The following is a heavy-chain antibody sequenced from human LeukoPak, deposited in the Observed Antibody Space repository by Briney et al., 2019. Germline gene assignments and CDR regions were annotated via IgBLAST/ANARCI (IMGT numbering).Heavy chain of an antibody. CDR1: GLTLSDVW. V-gene: IGHV3-15*07. Sequence: KSGGSLRLSCAVSGLTLSDVWMNWIRQAPGKGLEWVGLIKSKTDGGTTDFAAPVKGRFTISRDNSKNTLYLQMNSLRAEDTAVYYCARDPSGDYWGQGTLVTVSS. J-gene: IGHJ4*02. D-gene: IGHD3-10*01. CDR3: ARDPSGDY. CDR2: IKSKTDGGTT.